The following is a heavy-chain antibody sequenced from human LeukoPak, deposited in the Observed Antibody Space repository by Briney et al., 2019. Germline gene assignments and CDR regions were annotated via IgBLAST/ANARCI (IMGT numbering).Heavy chain of an antibody. CDR1: GCTFSSYA. CDR2: IIPIFGTA. V-gene: IGHV1-69*05. D-gene: IGHD2/OR15-2a*01. J-gene: IGHJ6*03. CDR3: ARASVYDSAYYYYYMDV. Sequence: ASVKVSCKASGCTFSSYAISWVRQAPGQGLEWMGGIIPIFGTANYAQKFQGRVTITTDESTSTAYMELSRLRSEDTAVYYCARASVYDSAYYYYYMDVWGKGTTVTVSS.